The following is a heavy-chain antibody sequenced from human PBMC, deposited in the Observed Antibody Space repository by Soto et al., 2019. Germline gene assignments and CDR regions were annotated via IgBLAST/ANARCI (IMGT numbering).Heavy chain of an antibody. CDR1: GFTFSSYA. V-gene: IGHV3-23*01. CDR2: ISGSGGST. D-gene: IGHD2-15*01. J-gene: IGHJ4*02. Sequence: GGSLRLSCAASGFTFSSYAMSWVRQAPGKGLEWVSAISGSGGSTYYADSVKGRFTISRDNSKNTLYLQMNSLRAEDTAVYYCVRSNSKYCSGGSCYSYYFDYWGQGTLVTVSS. CDR3: VRSNSKYCSGGSCYSYYFDY.